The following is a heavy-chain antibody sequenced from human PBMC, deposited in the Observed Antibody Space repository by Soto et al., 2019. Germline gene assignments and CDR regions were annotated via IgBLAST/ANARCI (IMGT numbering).Heavy chain of an antibody. D-gene: IGHD3-16*01. CDR1: GLPFRGYA. V-gene: IGHV3-30-3*01. Sequence: GGSLRRSCAASGLPFRGYAMHWVRQSPGTGIEWVASISHTATETFYAASGKGRFTISSDDSKKMVFLQMNNLGPADTAVYHCARVGYGVSLGQGFDPWGQGTLVTVSS. CDR3: ARVGYGVSLGQGFDP. CDR2: ISHTATET. J-gene: IGHJ5*02.